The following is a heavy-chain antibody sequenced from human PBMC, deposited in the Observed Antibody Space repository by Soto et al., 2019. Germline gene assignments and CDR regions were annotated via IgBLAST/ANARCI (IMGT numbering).Heavy chain of an antibody. CDR3: ARGQSSLLLDC. CDR2: INHSGST. CDR1: GGSFSGYY. Sequence: QVQLQQWGAGLLKPSETLSLTCAVYGGSFSGYYWSWIRQPPGKGLEWIGEINHSGSTNYNPSLKSRVTISVDTSKNQFSLKLSSVTAPETAVYYCARGQSSLLLDCWGQGVLVTVSS. J-gene: IGHJ4*02. V-gene: IGHV4-34*01. D-gene: IGHD2-8*02.